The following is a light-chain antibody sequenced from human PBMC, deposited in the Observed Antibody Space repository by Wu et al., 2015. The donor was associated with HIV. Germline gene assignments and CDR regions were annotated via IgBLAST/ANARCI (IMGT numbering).Light chain of an antibody. CDR2: DAS. J-gene: IGKJ5*01. CDR1: QSVSSF. Sequence: EIVLTQSPATLSLSPGERATLSCRASQSVSSFLAWYQRKPGQAPRLLIYDASNRATGIPARFSGGGSGTDFTLTIISLEPEDFALYYCQQSGNWPLTFGQGTRLEIK. V-gene: IGKV3-11*01. CDR3: QQSGNWPLT.